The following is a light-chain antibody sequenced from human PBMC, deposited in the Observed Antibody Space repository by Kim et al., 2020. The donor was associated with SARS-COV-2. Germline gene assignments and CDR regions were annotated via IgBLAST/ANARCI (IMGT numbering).Light chain of an antibody. V-gene: IGLV2-14*04. CDR3: SSHIGSSTWV. J-gene: IGLJ3*02. CDR2: DVS. CDR1: SSDIGNYNF. Sequence: GQSITISCTGTSSDIGNYNFVSWSQQHPGKAPKLLIYDVSKWPSGVSDRFSGSKSGNTASLTISGLQAEDEADYYCSSHIGSSTWVFGGGTQLTVL.